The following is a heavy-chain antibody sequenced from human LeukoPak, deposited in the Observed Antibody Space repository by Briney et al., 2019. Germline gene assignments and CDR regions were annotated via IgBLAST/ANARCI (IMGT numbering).Heavy chain of an antibody. V-gene: IGHV4-59*01. CDR1: GGSISSYY. Sequence: SETLSLTCTVSGGSISSYYWSWIRQTPGKGLEWIGYIHNSGSTKYNPSLKSPVSISVDTSKNQFSLKVNSVTAADTAVYYCARGGGWGNWNDAVDYWGQGTLVTVSS. J-gene: IGHJ4*02. CDR2: IHNSGST. D-gene: IGHD1-1*01. CDR3: ARGGGWGNWNDAVDY.